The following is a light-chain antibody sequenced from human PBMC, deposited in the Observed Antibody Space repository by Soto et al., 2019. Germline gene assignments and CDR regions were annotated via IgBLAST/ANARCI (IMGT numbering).Light chain of an antibody. CDR2: AAS. CDR3: QQSYSTPRT. CDR1: QSISSY. V-gene: IGKV1-39*01. J-gene: IGKJ1*01. Sequence: DIEMTSSPSFLSASVGDRVTITCRASQSISSYLNWYQQKPGKAPKLLIYAASSLQSGVPSRFSGSGSGTDFTLTISSLQPEDFATYYCQQSYSTPRTFGQGTKV.